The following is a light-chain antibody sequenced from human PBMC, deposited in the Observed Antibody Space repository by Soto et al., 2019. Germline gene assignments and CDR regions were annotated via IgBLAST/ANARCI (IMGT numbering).Light chain of an antibody. CDR1: QSVVDNSDNSNY. CDR3: QQYYSSPQA. Sequence: DHVMSPSPESLASSTGGRAILNCKASQSVVDNSDNSNYLAWYQQKSGQPPRLIMYWASSRNSGVPDRFSGSGSGTDFILTISSLQAEDAAVYFCQQYYSSPQAFGQGTKVDIK. J-gene: IGKJ1*01. CDR2: WAS. V-gene: IGKV4-1*01.